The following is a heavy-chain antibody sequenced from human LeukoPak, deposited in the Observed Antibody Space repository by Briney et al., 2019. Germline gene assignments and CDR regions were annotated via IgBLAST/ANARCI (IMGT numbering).Heavy chain of an antibody. D-gene: IGHD5/OR15-5a*01. V-gene: IGHV3-23*01. CDR3: ARGPHHDPLHYFDY. CDR1: GFTFSSYA. CDR2: ISGSGGST. J-gene: IGHJ4*02. Sequence: GGSLRLSCAASGFTFSSYAMSLARQAPGKGLEWVSGISGSGGSTYYADSVKGRFTIPRDYSKNTLYLQMNSQRAEDTAVYYCARGPHHDPLHYFDYWGQGTLVTVSS.